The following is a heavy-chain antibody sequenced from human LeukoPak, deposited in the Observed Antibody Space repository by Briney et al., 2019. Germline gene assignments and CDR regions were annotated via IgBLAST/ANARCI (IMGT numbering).Heavy chain of an antibody. J-gene: IGHJ4*02. Sequence: SETLSLTCTVSGGSISPYYWSWIRQPPGKGLEWIGYIYCSGSTNYNPPLKSRVTISVDTSKNQFSLRLSSVTAADTAVYYCARQGRYMAAAGTPNFDYWGQGTLVTVSS. V-gene: IGHV4-59*08. CDR1: GGSISPYY. D-gene: IGHD6-13*01. CDR3: ARQGRYMAAAGTPNFDY. CDR2: IYCSGST.